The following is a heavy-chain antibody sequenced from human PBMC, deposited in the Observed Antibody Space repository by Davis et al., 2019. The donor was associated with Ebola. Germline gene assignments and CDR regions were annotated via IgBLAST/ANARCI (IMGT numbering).Heavy chain of an antibody. D-gene: IGHD7-27*01. CDR2: IRPDGGEK. Sequence: GGSLRLSCAASGFPFRSYGFHWVRQAPGKGLEWVAFIRPDGGEKYYTDSVKGRFTASRDNSKNTLYLQMNGLRIEDTAGYYCARDRNWGCKYWGQGTLVTVSS. CDR3: ARDRNWGCKY. J-gene: IGHJ4*02. V-gene: IGHV3-30*02. CDR1: GFPFRSYG.